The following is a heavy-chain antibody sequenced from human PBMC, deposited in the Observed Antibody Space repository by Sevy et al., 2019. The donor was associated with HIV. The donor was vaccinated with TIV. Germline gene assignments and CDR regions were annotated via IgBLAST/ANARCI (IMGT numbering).Heavy chain of an antibody. CDR3: AKDHAVTTEWVVFDS. J-gene: IGHJ4*02. CDR2: ISFDGASR. CDR1: GFTFSHYA. D-gene: IGHD4-17*01. V-gene: IGHV3-30*18. Sequence: PLRLSCAASGFTFSHYAMHWIRQAPGKGLEWVAAISFDGASRNYADSVRGRFTISRDDSKNTVYLHMRGLRSEDTAVYFCAKDHAVTTEWVVFDSWGQGTLVTVSS.